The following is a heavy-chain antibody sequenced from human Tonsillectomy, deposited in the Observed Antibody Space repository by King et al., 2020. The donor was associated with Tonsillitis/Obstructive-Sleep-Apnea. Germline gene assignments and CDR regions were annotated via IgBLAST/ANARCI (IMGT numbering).Heavy chain of an antibody. Sequence: QLVQSGAEVKKPGESLKISCKGSGYNFTNYWIGWVRQMPGKGLEWVGIIYPGDSDTRYSPSFQGQVTISADKSISTAYMQWSSLKASDTAMYFGARQGVYDCLDYWGQGTLVTVSS. V-gene: IGHV5-51*01. CDR1: GYNFTNYW. J-gene: IGHJ4*02. CDR3: ARQGVYDCLDY. CDR2: IYPGDSDT. D-gene: IGHD5/OR15-5a*01.